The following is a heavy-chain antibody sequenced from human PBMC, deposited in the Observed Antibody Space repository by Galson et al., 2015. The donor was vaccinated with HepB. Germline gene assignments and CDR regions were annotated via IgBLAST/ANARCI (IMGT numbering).Heavy chain of an antibody. CDR1: GYSFTTYW. J-gene: IGHJ6*02. D-gene: IGHD6-13*01. CDR3: ARHLVEQQPAMDV. Sequence: QSGAEVKKPGESLRISCKGSGYSFTTYWISWVRQMPGKGLEWMGNIDPSDSYTNNSPSFRGHITISVDKSITTAYLQWSSLKASDTAIYYCARHLVEQQPAMDVWGQGTTVTVSS. V-gene: IGHV5-10-1*01. CDR2: IDPSDSYT.